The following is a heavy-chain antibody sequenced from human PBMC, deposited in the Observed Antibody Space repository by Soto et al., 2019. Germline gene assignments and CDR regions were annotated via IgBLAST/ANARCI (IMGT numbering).Heavy chain of an antibody. CDR3: VRDVGGSGWFAP. J-gene: IGHJ5*02. CDR1: GISIDNYY. Sequence: SETLSLTCTVSGISIDNYYCCWIQQSAGTGLEWIGRIYSSGTNNHNPSLKSPVTMSVDMSKSQFSLNVRSVTDADTAVYYCVRDVGGSGWFAPWGQGTLVTVSS. V-gene: IGHV4-4*07. CDR2: IYSSGTN.